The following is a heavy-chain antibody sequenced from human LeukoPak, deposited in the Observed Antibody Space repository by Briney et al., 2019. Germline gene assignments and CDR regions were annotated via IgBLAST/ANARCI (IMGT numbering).Heavy chain of an antibody. CDR2: IYYSGST. CDR3: ARWFTRRGGAFDI. D-gene: IGHD1-14*01. V-gene: IGHV4-39*07. J-gene: IGHJ3*02. Sequence: PSETLSLTCTASGGSISSSSYYWGWIRQPPGKGLEWIGSIYYSGSTYYNPSLKSRVTISVDTSKNQFSLKLSSVTAADTAVYYCARWFTRRGGAFDIWGQGTMVTVSS. CDR1: GGSISSSSYY.